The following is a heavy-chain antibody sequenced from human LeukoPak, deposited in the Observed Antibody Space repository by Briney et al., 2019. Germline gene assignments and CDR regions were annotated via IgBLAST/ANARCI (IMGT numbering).Heavy chain of an antibody. CDR2: IYYSGST. CDR1: GGSISSYY. Sequence: PSETLSLTCTVSGGSISSYYWSWIRQPPGKGLEWIGYIYYSGSTNYNPSLKSRVTISVDTSKNQFSLKLSSVTAADTAVYYCARSPGYSSGWLSYHFDYWGQGTLVTVSS. V-gene: IGHV4-59*01. J-gene: IGHJ4*02. D-gene: IGHD6-19*01. CDR3: ARSPGYSSGWLSYHFDY.